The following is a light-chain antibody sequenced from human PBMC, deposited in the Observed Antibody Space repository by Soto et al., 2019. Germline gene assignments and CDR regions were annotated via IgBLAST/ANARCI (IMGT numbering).Light chain of an antibody. Sequence: EVVLTQSPGTLSLSPGERVTLSCRASQSVASSYLAWYQQKPGRAPRLLFYSASSRATGIPDRFSGSGSGTDFTLTIISLEPEDFAVYYCQQRSSAITFGQGTRLEIK. CDR1: QSVASSY. V-gene: IGKV3D-20*02. CDR2: SAS. J-gene: IGKJ5*01. CDR3: QQRSSAIT.